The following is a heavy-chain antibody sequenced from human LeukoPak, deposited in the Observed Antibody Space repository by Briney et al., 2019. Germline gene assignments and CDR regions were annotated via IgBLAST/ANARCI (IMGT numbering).Heavy chain of an antibody. CDR1: GYSFTSYW. CDR2: IDPSDSYT. J-gene: IGHJ5*02. CDR3: ARRDYYDILTGYQYNWFDP. D-gene: IGHD3-9*01. Sequence: PGESLRISCKGSGYSFTSYWISWVRQMPGKGLEWMGRIDPSDSYTNYSPSFQGHVTISADKSISTAYLQWSSLKASDTAMYYCARRDYYDILTGYQYNWFDPWGQGTLVTVSS. V-gene: IGHV5-10-1*01.